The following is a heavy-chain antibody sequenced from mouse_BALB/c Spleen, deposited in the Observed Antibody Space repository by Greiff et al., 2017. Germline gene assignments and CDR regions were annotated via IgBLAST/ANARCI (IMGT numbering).Heavy chain of an antibody. CDR3: AGDYDVGYAMDY. J-gene: IGHJ4*01. D-gene: IGHD2-4*01. CDR2: ISYSGST. CDR1: GYSITSDYA. Sequence: EVMLVESGPGLVKPSQSLSLTCTVTGYSITSDYAWNWIRQFPGNKLEWMGYISYSGSTSYNPSLKSRISITRDTSKNQFFLQLNSVTTEDTATYYCAGDYDVGYAMDYWGQGTSVTVSS. V-gene: IGHV3-2*02.